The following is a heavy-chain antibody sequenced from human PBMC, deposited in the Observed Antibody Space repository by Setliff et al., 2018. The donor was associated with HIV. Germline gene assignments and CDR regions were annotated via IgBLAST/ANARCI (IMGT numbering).Heavy chain of an antibody. J-gene: IGHJ6*03. CDR2: IYDSGDI. Sequence: PGGSLRLSCAASGFPFTSFSINWVRQAPGKGLEWVSRIYDSGDIWYADSVRGRFTISRDNTKNSLYLQMNNLRAEDTAVYYCARDSRPRSGFWVSDYYYYMDVWGKGTTVTVSS. D-gene: IGHD3-3*01. V-gene: IGHV3-21*04. CDR3: ARDSRPRSGFWVSDYYYYMDV. CDR1: GFPFTSFS.